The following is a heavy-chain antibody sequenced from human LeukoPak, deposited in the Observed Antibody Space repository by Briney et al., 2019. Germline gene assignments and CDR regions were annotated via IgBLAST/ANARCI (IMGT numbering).Heavy chain of an antibody. Sequence: GGSLRLSCAASGFTFDDYAMHWVRQAPGKGLEWVSGISWNSGSIGYADSVKGRLTISRDNAKNSLYLQMNSLRAEDTALYYCAKGYSSGWLFDYWGQGTLVTVSS. CDR2: ISWNSGSI. CDR3: AKGYSSGWLFDY. CDR1: GFTFDDYA. V-gene: IGHV3-9*01. D-gene: IGHD6-19*01. J-gene: IGHJ4*02.